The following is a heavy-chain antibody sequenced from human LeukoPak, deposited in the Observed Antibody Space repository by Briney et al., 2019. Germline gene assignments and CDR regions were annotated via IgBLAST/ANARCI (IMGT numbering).Heavy chain of an antibody. CDR2: IFYSGSA. CDR3: ARDYYDSSGYYRGFDY. V-gene: IGHV4-59*01. CDR1: GGSISGYY. D-gene: IGHD3-22*01. Sequence: SETLSLTCTVSGGSISGYYWSWIRQPPGKGLEWIGYIFYSGSANYNPSLKSRVTISVDTSKNQFSLKLRSVTAADTAVYYCARDYYDSSGYYRGFDYWGQGTLVTVSS. J-gene: IGHJ4*02.